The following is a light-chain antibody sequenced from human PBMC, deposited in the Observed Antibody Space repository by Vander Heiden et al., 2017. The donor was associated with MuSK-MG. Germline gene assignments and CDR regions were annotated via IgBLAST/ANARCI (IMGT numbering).Light chain of an antibody. CDR1: SSNIGSNS. V-gene: IGLV1-51*01. Sequence: QSVLTQPPSVSAVPGQQVTISCSGSSSNIGSNSVSWYQQFPGAAPKLLIHEDNQRPSGIPARFSAFKSGTSASLVITGLQTGDEANYFCGAWDNSLSVAFGGGTKVTVL. CDR3: GAWDNSLSVA. CDR2: EDN. J-gene: IGLJ2*01.